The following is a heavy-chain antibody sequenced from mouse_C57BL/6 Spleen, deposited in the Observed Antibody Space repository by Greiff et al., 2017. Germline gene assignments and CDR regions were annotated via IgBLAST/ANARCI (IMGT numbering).Heavy chain of an antibody. CDR1: GYTFTSYW. V-gene: IGHV1-53*01. CDR3: AREGYGYYAMDY. J-gene: IGHJ4*01. D-gene: IGHD1-1*02. Sequence: QVQLQQPGTELVKPGASVKLSCKASGYTFTSYWMHWVKQRPGQGLAWIGNINPSNGGTNYNEKFKSKATLTVDKSSSTAYMQLSSLTSEDSAVYYCAREGYGYYAMDYWGQGTPVTVSS. CDR2: INPSNGGT.